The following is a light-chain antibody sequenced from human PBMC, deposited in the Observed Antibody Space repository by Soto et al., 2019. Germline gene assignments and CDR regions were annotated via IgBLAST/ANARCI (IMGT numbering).Light chain of an antibody. CDR2: EVS. V-gene: IGLV2-14*01. CDR1: SSDVGGYNY. J-gene: IGLJ2*01. Sequence: QSVLTQPASVSGSPGQSITISCTGTSSDVGGYNYVSWYQQHPGKAPKLMIYEVSNRPSGVSNRFSGSTDGSSNSASLTISGLQTEDEADYYCQSYDSDFVVFGGGTQLTVL. CDR3: QSYDSDFVV.